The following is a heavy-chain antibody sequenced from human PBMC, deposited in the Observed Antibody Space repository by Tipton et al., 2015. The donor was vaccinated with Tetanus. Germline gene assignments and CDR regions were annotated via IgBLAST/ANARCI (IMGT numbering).Heavy chain of an antibody. D-gene: IGHD2-15*01. CDR1: GFIFSSYG. Sequence: SLRLSCAASGFIFSSYGIHWVRQAPGKVLEWVAVSWYDGTDKYSADSVKGRFTISIDNSQNTLYLQLNILRSEDPAVYYCAREADCSGGSCFSGDFDNWGQGTQVTVSS. CDR2: SWYDGTDK. J-gene: IGHJ4*02. CDR3: AREADCSGGSCFSGDFDN. V-gene: IGHV3-33*01.